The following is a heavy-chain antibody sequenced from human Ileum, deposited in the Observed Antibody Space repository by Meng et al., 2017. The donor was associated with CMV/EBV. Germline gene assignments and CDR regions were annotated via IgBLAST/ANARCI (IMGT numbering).Heavy chain of an antibody. CDR1: GFTFSNHV. V-gene: IGHV3-23*01. CDR3: AKYPVTTEGYYFDY. D-gene: IGHD4-17*01. Sequence: GESLKISCAASGFTFSNHVMSWVRQAPGKGLEWVSAISGSGGSTYYADSVKGRFTISRDNSKNTLYLQMNSLRAEDTAVYYCAKYPVTTEGYYFDYWGQGTLVTVSS. J-gene: IGHJ4*02. CDR2: ISGSGGST.